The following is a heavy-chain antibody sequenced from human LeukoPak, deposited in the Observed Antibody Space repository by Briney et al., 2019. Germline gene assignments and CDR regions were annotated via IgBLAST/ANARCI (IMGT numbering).Heavy chain of an antibody. CDR1: GGSISSYY. CDR2: IYYSGST. Sequence: SETLSLTCTVSGGSISSYYWTWIRQPPGKGLEWIGYIYYSGSTNYNPSLKSRVTISVDTSKNQFSLKLSSVTAADTAVYYCARYNSSNWYVADYWGQGTLVTVSS. D-gene: IGHD6-13*01. V-gene: IGHV4-59*01. CDR3: ARYNSSNWYVADY. J-gene: IGHJ4*02.